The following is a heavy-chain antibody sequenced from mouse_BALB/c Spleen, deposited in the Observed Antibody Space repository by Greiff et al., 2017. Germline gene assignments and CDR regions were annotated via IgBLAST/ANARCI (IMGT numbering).Heavy chain of an antibody. CDR2: INSNGGST. Sequence: EVQVVESGGGLVQPGGSLKLSCAASGFTFSSYGMSWVRQTPDKRLELVATINSNGGSTYYPDSVKGRFTISRDNAKNTLYLQMSSLKSEDTAMYYCARVLRPYAMDYWGQGTSVTVSS. CDR3: ARVLRPYAMDY. J-gene: IGHJ4*01. D-gene: IGHD1-2*01. CDR1: GFTFSSYG. V-gene: IGHV5-6-3*01.